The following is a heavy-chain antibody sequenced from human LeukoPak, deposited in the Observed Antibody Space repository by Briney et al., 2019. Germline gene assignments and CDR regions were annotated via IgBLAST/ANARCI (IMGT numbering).Heavy chain of an antibody. D-gene: IGHD2-15*01. CDR3: AKQLGYCSDGSCYFPY. CDR1: GFTFSSYT. Sequence: GGSLRLSCAASGFTFSSYTMNWVRQAPGKGLEWVSAISNNGGYTYYADSVQGRFTISRDNSKSTLCLQMNSLRAEDTAVYYCAKQLGYCSDGSCYFPYWGQGTLVTVSS. V-gene: IGHV3-23*01. CDR2: ISNNGGYT. J-gene: IGHJ4*02.